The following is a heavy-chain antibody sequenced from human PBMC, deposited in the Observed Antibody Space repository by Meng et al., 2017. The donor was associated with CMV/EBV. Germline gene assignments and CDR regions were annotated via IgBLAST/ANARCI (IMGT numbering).Heavy chain of an antibody. V-gene: IGHV4-39*07. CDR1: GGSISSSSYY. CDR2: IYYSGST. CDR3: AGEHVPYSSSWYYFDY. Sequence: GSLRLSCTVSGGSISSSSYYWGWIRQPPGTGLEWIGSIYYSGSTYYNPSLKSRVTISVDTSKNQFSLKLSSVTAADTAVYYCAGEHVPYSSSWYYFDYWGQGTLVTVSS. J-gene: IGHJ4*02. D-gene: IGHD6-13*01.